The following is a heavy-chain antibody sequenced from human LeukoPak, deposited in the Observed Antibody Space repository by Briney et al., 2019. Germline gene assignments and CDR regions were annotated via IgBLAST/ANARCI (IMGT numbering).Heavy chain of an antibody. CDR3: ATSLRLLAYFDY. Sequence: PSQTLSLTCTVSGGSISSGGYYWSWIRQPPGKGLEWIGYIYYSGSTNYNPSLKSRVTISVDTSKNQFSLKLSSVTAADTAVYYCATSLRLLAYFDYWGQGTLVTVSS. D-gene: IGHD2-15*01. V-gene: IGHV4-61*08. CDR1: GGSISSGGYY. J-gene: IGHJ4*02. CDR2: IYYSGST.